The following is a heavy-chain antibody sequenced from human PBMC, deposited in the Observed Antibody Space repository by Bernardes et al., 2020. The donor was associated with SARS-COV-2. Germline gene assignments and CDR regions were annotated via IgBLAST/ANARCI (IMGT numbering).Heavy chain of an antibody. V-gene: IGHV4-39*01. J-gene: IGHJ4*01. CDR3: ARQIDSWHIGVVVSVPRGYPCYFES. Sequence: SETLSLTCTVPGDSMSSRRSSWGWIRQPPGKGLEWIGSISYSVSTNYNPSLNSRVTIPVDTSKQPFSLKLSSVTAADTAVYFCARQIDSWHIGVVVSVPRGYPCYFESWGQGALVTVSS. CDR1: GDSMSSRRSS. CDR2: ISYSVST. D-gene: IGHD2-21*01.